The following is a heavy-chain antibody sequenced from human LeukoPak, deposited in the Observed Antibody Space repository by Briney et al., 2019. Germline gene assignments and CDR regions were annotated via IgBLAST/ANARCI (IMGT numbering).Heavy chain of an antibody. CDR3: ARDRDIVATGSGYYYYMDV. J-gene: IGHJ6*03. CDR2: IIPIHGTA. V-gene: IGHV1-69*11. CDR1: GGIFSSYA. D-gene: IGHD2-15*01. Sequence: SVKVSCKASGGIFSSYAISWVRQAPGQGLEWMGRIIPIHGTANYAQKFQGRVTITTDESTSTAYMELSSLRSEDTAVYYCARDRDIVATGSGYYYYMDVWGKGTTVTVSS.